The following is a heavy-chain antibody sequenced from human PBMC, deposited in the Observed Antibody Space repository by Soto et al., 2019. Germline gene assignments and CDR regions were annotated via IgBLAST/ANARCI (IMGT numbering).Heavy chain of an antibody. CDR3: ASISNYYGSGSPRYYFDY. D-gene: IGHD3-10*01. J-gene: IGHJ4*02. CDR2: IYYSGST. V-gene: IGHV4-39*01. Sequence: QLQLQESGPGLVKPSETLSLACTVSGGSISSSSYYWGWIRQPPGKGLEWIGSIYYSGSTYYNPSLTSSVTISVDTSKNQFSLKLSSVTAADTAVYYCASISNYYGSGSPRYYFDYWGQGTLVTVSS. CDR1: GGSISSSSYY.